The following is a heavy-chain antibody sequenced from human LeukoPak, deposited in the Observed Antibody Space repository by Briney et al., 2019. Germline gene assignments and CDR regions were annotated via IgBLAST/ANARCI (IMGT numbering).Heavy chain of an antibody. CDR1: GYTLTELS. J-gene: IGHJ4*02. CDR2: FDPEDGET. CDR3: ATDFPALGGSDNYDYVWGSYRSMYY. V-gene: IGHV1-24*01. D-gene: IGHD3-16*02. Sequence: ASVKVSCKVSGYTLTELSMHWVRQAPGKGLEWMGGFDPEDGETIYAQKFQGRVTMTEDTSTDTAYMELSSLRPEDTAVYYCATDFPALGGSDNYDYVWGSYRSMYYWGQGTLVTVSS.